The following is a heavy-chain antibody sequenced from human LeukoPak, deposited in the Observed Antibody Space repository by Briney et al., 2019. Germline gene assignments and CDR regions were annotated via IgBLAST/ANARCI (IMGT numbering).Heavy chain of an antibody. D-gene: IGHD3-16*01. CDR3: ARMGGRDNPLAPLDY. CDR2: IYYSGST. J-gene: IGHJ4*01. Sequence: KSSETLSLTCTVSGGSISSYYWSWIRQPPGKGLEWIGYIYYSGSTNYNPSLKSRVTISVDTSKNQFSLKLSSVTAADTAVYYCARMGGRDNPLAPLDYWGQGTLVTVSS. V-gene: IGHV4-59*12. CDR1: GGSISSYY.